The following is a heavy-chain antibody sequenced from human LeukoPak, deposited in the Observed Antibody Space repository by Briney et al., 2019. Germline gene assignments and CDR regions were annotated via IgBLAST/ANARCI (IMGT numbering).Heavy chain of an antibody. CDR3: ARDFDGSGYHYV. CDR2: IFQSGST. CDR1: GASINSVNW. D-gene: IGHD3-22*01. J-gene: IGHJ4*02. V-gene: IGHV4-4*02. Sequence: SETLSLTCTVSGASINSVNWWSWVRQRPGQGLEWIGEIFQSGSTNYNPSLKSRLTISVDKSKNLFSLNLTSVIAADTAVYYCARDFDGSGYHYVWGQGALVTISS.